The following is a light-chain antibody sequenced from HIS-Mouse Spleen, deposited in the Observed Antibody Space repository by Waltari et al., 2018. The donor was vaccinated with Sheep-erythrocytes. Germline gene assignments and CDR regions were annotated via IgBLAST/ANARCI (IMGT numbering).Light chain of an antibody. CDR3: MIWHSSAWV. V-gene: IGLV5-45*03. J-gene: IGLJ3*02. CDR2: YKSDYDK. CDR1: SGINVGTYR. Sequence: QAVLTQPSSLSASPGASASLTCTLRSGINVGTYRIYWYQQKPGSPPQYLLRYKSDYDKQQGSGVPSRFSGSKDASANAGILLISGLQSEDEADYYCMIWHSSAWVFGGGTKLTVL.